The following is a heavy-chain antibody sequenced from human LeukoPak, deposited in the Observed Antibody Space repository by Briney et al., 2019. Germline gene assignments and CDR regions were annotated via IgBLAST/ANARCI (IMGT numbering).Heavy chain of an antibody. CDR1: GFTFGKYW. V-gene: IGHV3-23*01. Sequence: GGSLRLSCVASGFTFGKYWMSWVRQAPGKGLEWVSAISGSGGSTYYADSVKGRFTISRDNSKNTLYLQMNSLRAEDTAVYYCAKDREEQWLVGAWGDWGQGTLVTVSS. CDR2: ISGSGGST. D-gene: IGHD6-19*01. CDR3: AKDREEQWLVGAWGD. J-gene: IGHJ4*02.